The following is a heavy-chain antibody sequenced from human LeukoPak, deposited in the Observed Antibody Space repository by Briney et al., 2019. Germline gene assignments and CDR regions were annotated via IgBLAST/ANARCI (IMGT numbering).Heavy chain of an antibody. CDR2: ISYDGSNK. CDR3: ARATTVTTYAAFDI. CDR1: GFTFSSYA. J-gene: IGHJ3*02. V-gene: IGHV3-30-3*01. D-gene: IGHD4-17*01. Sequence: GRSLRLSCAASGFTFSSYAMHWVRRAPGKGLEWVAVISYDGSNKYYADSVKGRFTISRDNSKNTLYLQMNSLRAEDTAVYYCARATTVTTYAAFDIWGQGTMVTVSS.